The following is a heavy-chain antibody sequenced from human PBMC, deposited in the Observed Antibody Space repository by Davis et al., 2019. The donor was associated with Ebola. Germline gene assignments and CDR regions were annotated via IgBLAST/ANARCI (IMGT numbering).Heavy chain of an antibody. CDR3: ARTSCSSTSCYSNFDY. CDR2: ISSSGSTI. V-gene: IGHV3-48*04. J-gene: IGHJ4*02. Sequence: GESLKISCAASGFTFSSYGMHWVRQAPGKGLEWVSSISSSGSTIYYADSVKGRFTISRDNAKNSLYLQMNSLRAEDTAVYYCARTSCSSTSCYSNFDYWGQGTLVTVSS. CDR1: GFTFSSYG. D-gene: IGHD2-2*02.